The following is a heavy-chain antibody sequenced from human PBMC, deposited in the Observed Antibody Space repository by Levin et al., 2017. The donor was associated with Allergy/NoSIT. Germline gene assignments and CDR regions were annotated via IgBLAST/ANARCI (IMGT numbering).Heavy chain of an antibody. CDR2: IYSGDTT. Sequence: GESLKISCAASGFTVSRNYMSWVRQAPGKGLEWVSVIYSGDTTYYADSVKGRFTISRDSSKNTLYLQMNSLRAEDTAVYYCARGPESFTEYAFDVWGQGTMVTVSS. CDR1: GFTVSRNY. CDR3: ARGPESFTEYAFDV. V-gene: IGHV3-53*01. J-gene: IGHJ3*01. D-gene: IGHD1-14*01.